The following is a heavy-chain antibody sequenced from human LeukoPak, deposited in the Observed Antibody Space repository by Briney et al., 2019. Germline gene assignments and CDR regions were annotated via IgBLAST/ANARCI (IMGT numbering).Heavy chain of an antibody. Sequence: ASVKVSCKASGYTFTGYYMHWVRQAPGQGLEWMGWINPNSGGTNYAQKFQGRGTMTRDTSISTAYMELSRLRSDDTAVYYCARTRFLEWSDFDYWGQGTLVTVSS. CDR1: GYTFTGYY. J-gene: IGHJ4*02. CDR3: ARTRFLEWSDFDY. V-gene: IGHV1-2*02. CDR2: INPNSGGT. D-gene: IGHD3-3*01.